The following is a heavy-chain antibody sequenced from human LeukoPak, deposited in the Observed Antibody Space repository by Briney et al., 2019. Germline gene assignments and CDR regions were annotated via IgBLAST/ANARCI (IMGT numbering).Heavy chain of an antibody. V-gene: IGHV1-69*05. CDR2: IIPLFGTA. CDR1: GGTFSSYA. D-gene: IGHD2-8*01. Sequence: GASVKVSCKASGGTFSSYAISWVRQAPGQGLEWMGGIIPLFGTANYAQKFQGRVTITTDESTSTAYMELSSLRSEDTAVYYCARDPSVYATSNWFDPWGQGTLVTVSS. CDR3: ARDPSVYATSNWFDP. J-gene: IGHJ5*02.